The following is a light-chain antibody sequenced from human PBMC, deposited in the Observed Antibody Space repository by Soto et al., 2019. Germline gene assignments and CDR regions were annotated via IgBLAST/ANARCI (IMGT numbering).Light chain of an antibody. CDR3: PQYNDWPPFP. Sequence: EVVMTQSPATLSVSPGEIATLSCRASQSVGARLAWYQQKPGQPPRLLMYTKSIRASGVPPRFSGSGSGTEFTLTISRLQSEDFAVYYCPQYNDWPPFPFGGGSTVAI. CDR1: QSVGAR. J-gene: IGKJ4*01. V-gene: IGKV3-15*01. CDR2: TKS.